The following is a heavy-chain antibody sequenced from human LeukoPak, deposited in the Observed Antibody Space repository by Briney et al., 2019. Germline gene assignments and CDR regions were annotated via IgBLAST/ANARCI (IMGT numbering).Heavy chain of an antibody. Sequence: PGGSLRLSCAASGFTFSSYSMNWVRQAPGKGLEWVSYISSSSSTIYYADSVKGRFTISRDNAKNSLYLQMNSLRAEDTAVYYCAKTPFFGVVTHFDYWGQGTLVTVSS. CDR2: ISSSSSTI. V-gene: IGHV3-48*04. D-gene: IGHD3-3*01. J-gene: IGHJ4*02. CDR1: GFTFSSYS. CDR3: AKTPFFGVVTHFDY.